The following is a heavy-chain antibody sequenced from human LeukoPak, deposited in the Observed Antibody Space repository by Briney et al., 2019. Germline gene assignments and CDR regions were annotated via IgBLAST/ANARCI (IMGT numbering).Heavy chain of an antibody. V-gene: IGHV1-69*01. D-gene: IGHD2-21*02. CDR1: GGTFSSYA. Sequence: ASVKVSCKASGGTFSSYAISWVRQAPGQGLEWMGGIIPIFGTANYAQKFQGRVTITADESTSTAYMELSSLRSEDTAVYYCARAYCGGDCHFDYWGQGILVTVS. CDR2: IIPIFGTA. CDR3: ARAYCGGDCHFDY. J-gene: IGHJ4*02.